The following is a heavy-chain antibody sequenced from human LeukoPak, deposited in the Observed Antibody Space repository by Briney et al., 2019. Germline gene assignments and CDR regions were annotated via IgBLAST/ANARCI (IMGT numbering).Heavy chain of an antibody. Sequence: GGSLRLSCVASRFTFSNYWMSWVRQAPGKGLEWVANINQDGSKKPYADSMKGRFTISRDNAKESLYLQLNSLRANDTAVYYCAKWGPHCVGDYCPALDSWGQGTLVTVSS. CDR3: AKWGPHCVGDYCPALDS. CDR2: INQDGSKK. V-gene: IGHV3-7*01. CDR1: RFTFSNYW. D-gene: IGHD2-21*02. J-gene: IGHJ4*02.